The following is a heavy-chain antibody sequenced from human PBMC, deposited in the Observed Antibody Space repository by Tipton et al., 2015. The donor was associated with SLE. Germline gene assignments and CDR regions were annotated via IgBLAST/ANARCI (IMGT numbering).Heavy chain of an antibody. V-gene: IGHV4-39*07. D-gene: IGHD2-2*01. Sequence: TLSLTCTVSGGSISSSSYYWGWIRQPPGKGLEWIGEINHSGSTNYNPSLKSRVTISVDTSKNQFSLKLSSVTAADTAVYYCARGSSTNLADYWGQGTLVTVSS. J-gene: IGHJ4*02. CDR2: INHSGST. CDR3: ARGSSTNLADY. CDR1: GGSISSSSYY.